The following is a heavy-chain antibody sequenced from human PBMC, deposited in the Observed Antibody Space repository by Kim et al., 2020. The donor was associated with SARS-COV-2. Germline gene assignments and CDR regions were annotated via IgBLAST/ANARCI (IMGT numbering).Heavy chain of an antibody. D-gene: IGHD6-19*01. J-gene: IGHJ4*02. V-gene: IGHV5-51*01. Sequence: GESLKISCKGSGYSFTSYWIAWVRQMPGKGLEWMGIIYPGDSDTRYSPYFQGQVTISADKSISPAYLQWSSLKASDTAMYYCARVVRGSDSSGWYGYWGQGTLVTGSS. CDR3: ARVVRGSDSSGWYGY. CDR2: IYPGDSDT. CDR1: GYSFTSYW.